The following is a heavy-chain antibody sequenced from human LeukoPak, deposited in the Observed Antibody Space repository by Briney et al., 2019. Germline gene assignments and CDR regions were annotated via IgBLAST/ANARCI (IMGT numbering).Heavy chain of an antibody. Sequence: SGGSLRLSCAASGFTFSSYAMSWVRQAPGKGLEWVSGIIANGANTYYADSVQGRFTISRDNSKNTLYLQMNSLRAEDTAVYYCAKYWVDTVLVPFDYWGQGTLVTVSS. V-gene: IGHV3-23*01. J-gene: IGHJ4*02. D-gene: IGHD5-18*01. CDR2: IIANGANT. CDR3: AKYWVDTVLVPFDY. CDR1: GFTFSSYA.